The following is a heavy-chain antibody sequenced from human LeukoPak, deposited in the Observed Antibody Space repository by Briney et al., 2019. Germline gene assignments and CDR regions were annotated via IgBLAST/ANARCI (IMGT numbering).Heavy chain of an antibody. J-gene: IGHJ6*03. D-gene: IGHD5-12*01. V-gene: IGHV3-48*01. CDR2: ISSSSSTI. Sequence: GGSLRLSCAASGFTFSSYSMNWVRQAPGKGLEWVSYISSSSSTIYYADSVKGRFTISRDNAKNSLYLQMNSLRAEDTAVYYCARGTPYEYSGYDPTYYYYYMDVWGKGTTVTVSS. CDR3: ARGTPYEYSGYDPTYYYYYMDV. CDR1: GFTFSSYS.